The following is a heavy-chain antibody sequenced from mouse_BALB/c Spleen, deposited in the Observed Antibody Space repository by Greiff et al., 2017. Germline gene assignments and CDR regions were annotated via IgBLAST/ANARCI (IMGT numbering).Heavy chain of an antibody. CDR3: ARDRGYYDYPWFAY. V-gene: IGHV5-4*02. CDR1: GFTFSDYY. J-gene: IGHJ3*01. CDR2: ISDGGSYT. Sequence: EVMLVESGGGLVKPGGSLKLSCAASGFTFSDYYMYWVRQTPEKRLEWVATISDGGSYTYYPDSVKGRFTISRDNAKNNLYLQMSSLKSEDTAMYYCARDRGYYDYPWFAYWGQGTLVTVSA. D-gene: IGHD2-4*01.